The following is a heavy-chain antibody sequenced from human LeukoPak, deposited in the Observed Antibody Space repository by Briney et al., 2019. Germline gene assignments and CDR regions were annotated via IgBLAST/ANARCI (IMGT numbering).Heavy chain of an antibody. Sequence: GGSLRLSCAASGFTFSSYGMHWVRQAPGKGLEWVAYIQNDGSNEQYADSVKGRFSISRDSSKNILYLQMNSLRAEDTALYHCARVGCSSTSSCYGYYYYMDVWGKGTTVTISS. D-gene: IGHD2-2*01. CDR1: GFTFSSYG. J-gene: IGHJ6*03. CDR3: ARVGCSSTSSCYGYYYYMDV. V-gene: IGHV3-30*02. CDR2: IQNDGSNE.